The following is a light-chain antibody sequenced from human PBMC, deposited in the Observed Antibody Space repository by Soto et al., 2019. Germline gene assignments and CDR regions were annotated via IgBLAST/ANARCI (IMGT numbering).Light chain of an antibody. V-gene: IGKV3-20*01. J-gene: IGKJ1*01. CDR3: QQYGSSPRT. CDR2: GSS. Sequence: EIVLTQSPGTLSLSPGERATLSCRASQSVNSNYLVWYQQNPGQAPRLPIYGSSIRATGIPDRFSGSGSGTDFTLTISRLEPEDFAVYYCQQYGSSPRTFGQGTKVDIK. CDR1: QSVNSNY.